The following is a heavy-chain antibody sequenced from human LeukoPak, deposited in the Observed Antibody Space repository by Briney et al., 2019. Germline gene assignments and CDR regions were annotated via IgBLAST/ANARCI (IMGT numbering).Heavy chain of an antibody. CDR2: ISACNGNT. J-gene: IGHJ4*02. Sequence: ASVKVSCKASGYTFTSYGISWVRQAPGQGLEWMGWISACNGNTNYAQKLQGRVTVTTDTSTSTAYMELRSLRSDDTAVYYCARERDYGDYGTLGYWGQGTLVTVSS. CDR3: ARERDYGDYGTLGY. D-gene: IGHD4-17*01. CDR1: GYTFTSYG. V-gene: IGHV1-18*01.